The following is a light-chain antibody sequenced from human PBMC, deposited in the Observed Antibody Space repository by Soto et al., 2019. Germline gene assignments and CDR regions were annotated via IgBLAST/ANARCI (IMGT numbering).Light chain of an antibody. CDR2: DAS. CDR3: QQRSNWPLT. CDR1: QSVSSY. V-gene: IGKV3-11*01. Sequence: EIVLTQSPATLSLSPGERATLSCRASQSVSSYLAWYQQKPGQAPMLLIYDASNRATGIPARFSGSGSGTDFTITISSLEPEDFAVYYCQQRSNWPLTFGGGTKVEIK. J-gene: IGKJ4*01.